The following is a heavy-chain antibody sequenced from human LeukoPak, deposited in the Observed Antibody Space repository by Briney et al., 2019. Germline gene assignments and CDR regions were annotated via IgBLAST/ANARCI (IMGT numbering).Heavy chain of an antibody. CDR1: GFTFRNYA. J-gene: IGHJ4*02. Sequence: GRSLRLSCAASGFTFRNYAMHWVRQAPGKGLEWVAFISYYGNDKYYSASVKGRFTISRDPSKHPLYLQINSLRAEDTAVYYCAKDEPGSYSPSDYWGQATLVTVSS. CDR2: ISYYGNDK. D-gene: IGHD3-10*01. V-gene: IGHV3-30*18. CDR3: AKDEPGSYSPSDY.